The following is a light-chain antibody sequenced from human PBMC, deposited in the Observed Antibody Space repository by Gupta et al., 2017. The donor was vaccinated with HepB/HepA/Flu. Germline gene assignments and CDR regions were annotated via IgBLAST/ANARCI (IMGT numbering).Light chain of an antibody. CDR1: NSNIGNNY. CDR3: VTWDDGLSGQKI. J-gene: IGLJ2*01. V-gene: IGLV1-47*01. Sequence: QSMLTQPPSASGTPGQGVTISCSGSNSNIGNNYVSWYQQIPGTAPKLLIYRDNQRPLGVPDRFSGSKSGTSASLAISGLRSDDEADYYCVTWDDGLSGQKIFGGGTKLTVL. CDR2: RDN.